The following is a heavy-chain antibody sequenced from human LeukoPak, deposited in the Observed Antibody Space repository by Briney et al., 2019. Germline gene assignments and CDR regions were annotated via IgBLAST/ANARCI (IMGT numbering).Heavy chain of an antibody. Sequence: GASLRLSCAASGFTFSSYAMSWVRQAPGKGLEWVSAISGSGGSTYYADSVKGRFTISRDNSKNTLYLQMNSLRAEDTAVYYCAKRKAIVVVPAAISDYWGQGTLVTVSS. J-gene: IGHJ4*02. CDR1: GFTFSSYA. CDR2: ISGSGGST. D-gene: IGHD2-2*01. V-gene: IGHV3-23*01. CDR3: AKRKAIVVVPAAISDY.